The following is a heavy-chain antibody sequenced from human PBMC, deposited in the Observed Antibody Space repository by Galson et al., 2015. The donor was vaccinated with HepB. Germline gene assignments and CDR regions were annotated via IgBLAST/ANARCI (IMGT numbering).Heavy chain of an antibody. CDR2: IRSEFHGGTT. CDR3: ARDPLSISKREWLTGDY. CDR1: KFILANYA. J-gene: IGHJ4*02. Sequence: SLRLSCTASKFILANYAMTWVRQAPGMGLEWVGFIRSEFHGGTTEYATSVKGRFTISRDDSKTIAYLQLNSLTTEDTAIYYCARDPLSISKREWLTGDYWGQGTLVTVSS. D-gene: IGHD6-19*01. V-gene: IGHV3-49*04.